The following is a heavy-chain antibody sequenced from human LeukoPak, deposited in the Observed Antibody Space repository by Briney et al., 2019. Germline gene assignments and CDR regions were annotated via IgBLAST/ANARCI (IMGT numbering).Heavy chain of an antibody. Sequence: GASVKVSCKASGYTFTSYGISWVRQAPGQGLEWMGWISAYNGNTNYAQKLQGRVTMTTDTSTSTAYMELRSLRSDDTAVYYCARVYLGYCSGGSCYWDRFDYWGQGTLVTVSS. CDR2: ISAYNGNT. CDR3: ARVYLGYCSGGSCYWDRFDY. V-gene: IGHV1-18*01. J-gene: IGHJ4*02. D-gene: IGHD2-15*01. CDR1: GYTFTSYG.